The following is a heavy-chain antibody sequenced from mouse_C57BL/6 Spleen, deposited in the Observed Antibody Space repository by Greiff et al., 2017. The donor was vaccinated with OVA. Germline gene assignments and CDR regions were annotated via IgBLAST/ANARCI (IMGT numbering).Heavy chain of an antibody. Sequence: VQLQQSGPELVKPGASVKISCKASGYTFTDYYMNWVKQSHGKSLEWIGDINPNNGGTSYNQKFKGKATLTVDKSSSTAYMELRSLTSEDSAVYYCARSELLYAMDDWGQGTSVTVSS. J-gene: IGHJ4*01. D-gene: IGHD2-1*01. CDR2: INPNNGGT. CDR1: GYTFTDYY. V-gene: IGHV1-26*01. CDR3: ARSELLYAMDD.